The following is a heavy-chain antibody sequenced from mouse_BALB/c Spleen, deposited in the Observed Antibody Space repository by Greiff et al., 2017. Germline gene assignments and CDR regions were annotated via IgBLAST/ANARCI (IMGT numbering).Heavy chain of an antibody. V-gene: IGHV3-8*02. J-gene: IGHJ1*01. Sequence: EVMLVESGPSLVKPSQTLSLTCSVTGDSITSCYWNWIRKFPGNKLEYMGYISYSGSTYYNPSLKSRISITRDTSKNQYYLQLNSVTTEDTATYYCARYTVVAWYFDVWGAGTTVTVSS. CDR3: ARYTVVAWYFDV. D-gene: IGHD1-1*01. CDR1: GDSITSCY. CDR2: ISYSGST.